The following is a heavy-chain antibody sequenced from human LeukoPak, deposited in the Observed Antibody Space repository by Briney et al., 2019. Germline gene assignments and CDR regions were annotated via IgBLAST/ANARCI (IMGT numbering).Heavy chain of an antibody. Sequence: GGSPRLSCAASGFTFSSYAMSWVRQAPGKGLEWVSAISGSGGSTYYADSVKGRFTISRDNSKNTLYLQMNSLRAEDTAVYYCAKDLAVMVRSWFDPWGQGTLVTVSS. CDR2: ISGSGGST. D-gene: IGHD3-10*01. J-gene: IGHJ5*02. CDR3: AKDLAVMVRSWFDP. CDR1: GFTFSSYA. V-gene: IGHV3-23*01.